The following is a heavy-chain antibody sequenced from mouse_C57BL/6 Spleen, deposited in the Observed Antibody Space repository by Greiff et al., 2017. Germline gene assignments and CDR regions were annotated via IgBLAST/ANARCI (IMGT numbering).Heavy chain of an antibody. CDR3: AEWDYYGSGYGGN. CDR1: GYTFTSYG. D-gene: IGHD1-1*01. CDR2: IYPRSGNT. V-gene: IGHV1-81*01. J-gene: IGHJ2*01. Sequence: QVQLQQSGAELARPGASVKLSCKASGYTFTSYGISWVKQRTGQGLEWIGEIYPRSGNTYYNEKFKGKATLTADKSSSTAYMELRSLTSEDAAVYFTAEWDYYGSGYGGNWGQGTTLTVSS.